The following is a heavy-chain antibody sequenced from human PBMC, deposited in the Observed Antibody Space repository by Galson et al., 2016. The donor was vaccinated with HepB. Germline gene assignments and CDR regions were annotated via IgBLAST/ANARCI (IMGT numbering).Heavy chain of an antibody. CDR3: ARGFGYSASYTGY. V-gene: IGHV3-21*06. J-gene: IGHJ4*02. Sequence: SLRLSCAASGGSFGIYSMNWVRQAPGKGLEWVSSISSSSTHINYADSVKGRFTISRDNAKNSLHLQMNNLRAEDTAVYYCARGFGYSASYTGYWGRGTLVTVSS. CDR1: GGSFGIYS. CDR2: ISSSSTHI. D-gene: IGHD3-3*01.